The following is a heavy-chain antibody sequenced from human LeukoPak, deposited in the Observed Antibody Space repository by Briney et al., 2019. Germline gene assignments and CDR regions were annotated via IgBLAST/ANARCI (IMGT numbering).Heavy chain of an antibody. J-gene: IGHJ5*02. CDR3: ARSHDFWSGSDNWFDP. Sequence: SQTLSLTCTVSGGSISSGFYYWSWIRQPAGEGLVWIGRIYTNGSTNYSPFLKSRVTISIDTSKNQFSLKLSSVTAADTAVYYCARSHDFWSGSDNWFDPCGQGTLVTVSS. D-gene: IGHD3-3*01. CDR2: IYTNGST. CDR1: GGSISSGFYY. V-gene: IGHV4-61*02.